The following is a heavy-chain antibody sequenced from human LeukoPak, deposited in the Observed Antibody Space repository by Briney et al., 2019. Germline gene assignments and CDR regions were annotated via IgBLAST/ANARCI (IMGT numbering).Heavy chain of an antibody. V-gene: IGHV1-69*13. Sequence: ASVKVSCKASGGTFSSYAISWVRQAPGQGLEWMGGIIPIFGTANYAQKFQGRVTITADESTSTAYMELSSLRSEDTAVYYCARAYYYDSSGYDHFDYWGQGTLVTVSS. CDR1: GGTFSSYA. J-gene: IGHJ4*02. CDR3: ARAYYYDSSGYDHFDY. CDR2: IIPIFGTA. D-gene: IGHD3-22*01.